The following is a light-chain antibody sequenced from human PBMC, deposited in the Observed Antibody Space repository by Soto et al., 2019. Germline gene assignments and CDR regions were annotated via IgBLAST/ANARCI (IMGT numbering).Light chain of an antibody. CDR3: QQFHRWPVT. J-gene: IGKJ4*01. Sequence: DIQMTQSPSFVSASVGDRVTISCRASQDISNWLVWYQQKPGKAPNLLIYAASSLQSGVPSRFSGSGSGTDFTLTINSLRSEDVAVYYCQQFHRWPVTFGGGAKVEI. V-gene: IGKV1-12*01. CDR1: QDISNW. CDR2: AAS.